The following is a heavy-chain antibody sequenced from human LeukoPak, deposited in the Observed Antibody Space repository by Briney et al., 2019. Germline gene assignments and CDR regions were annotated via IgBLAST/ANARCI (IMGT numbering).Heavy chain of an antibody. J-gene: IGHJ4*02. CDR2: ITPSGGT. V-gene: IGHV1-2*02. D-gene: IGHD5-24*01. CDR1: GYTFTSYA. CDR3: ARDRYGDGFAHFDY. Sequence: ASVKVSCTASGYTFTSYAMHWVRQAPGQGLEWMGWITPSGGTNYPQKFQGRVAITRDTSITTAYMDLSRLTSDDTAVYYCARDRYGDGFAHFDYWGQGALVTASS.